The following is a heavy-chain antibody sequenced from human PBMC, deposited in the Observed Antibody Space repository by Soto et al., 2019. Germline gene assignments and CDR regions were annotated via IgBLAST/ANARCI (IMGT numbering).Heavy chain of an antibody. J-gene: IGHJ5*02. V-gene: IGHV4-59*01. CDR1: GGSISSYY. CDR2: IYYSGST. Sequence: SETLSLTCTVSGGSISSYYWSWIRQPPGKGLEWIGYIYYSGSTNYNPSLKSRVTISVDTSKNQFSLKLSSVTAADTAVYYCARVIDSSGLNWFDPWGQGTLVTVSS. D-gene: IGHD3-22*01. CDR3: ARVIDSSGLNWFDP.